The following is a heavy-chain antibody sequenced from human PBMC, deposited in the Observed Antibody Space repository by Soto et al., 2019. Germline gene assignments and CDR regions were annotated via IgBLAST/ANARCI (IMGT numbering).Heavy chain of an antibody. D-gene: IGHD3-22*01. CDR3: AMGNYYDSSGHDAFDI. CDR2: INPNSGGT. CDR1: GYTFTGYY. J-gene: IGHJ3*02. Sequence: GASVKVSCKASGYTFTGYYMHWVRQAPGQGLEWMGWINPNSGGTNYAQKFQGWVTMTRDTSISTAYMELSRLRSDDTAVYYCAMGNYYDSSGHDAFDIWGQGTMVTVSS. V-gene: IGHV1-2*04.